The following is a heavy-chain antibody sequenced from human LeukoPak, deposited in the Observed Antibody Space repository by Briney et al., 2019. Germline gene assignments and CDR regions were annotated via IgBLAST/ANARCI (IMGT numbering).Heavy chain of an antibody. CDR3: ARSRAGDFDY. Sequence: GASVKVSCKASGGTLSSYAISWVRQAPGQGLEWMGWMNPNSGNTGYAQKFQGRVTMTRNTSISTAYMELSSLRSEDTAVYYCARSRAGDFDYWGQGTLVTVSS. J-gene: IGHJ4*02. CDR1: GGTLSSYA. V-gene: IGHV1-8*02. CDR2: MNPNSGNT. D-gene: IGHD6-13*01.